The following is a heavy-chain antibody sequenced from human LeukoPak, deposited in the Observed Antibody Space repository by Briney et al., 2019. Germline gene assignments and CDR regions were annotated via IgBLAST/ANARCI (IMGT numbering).Heavy chain of an antibody. D-gene: IGHD2-15*01. CDR1: GYSFTSYW. J-gene: IGHJ3*02. CDR2: IDPSDSYT. Sequence: GESLKISCKGSGYSFTSYWISWVRQMPGKGLEWMGRIDPSDSYTNYSPSFQGHVTISADKSISTAYLQWSSLKASDTAMYYCARSPSVVVAATIDAFDIWGQGTTVTVSS. V-gene: IGHV5-10-1*01. CDR3: ARSPSVVVAATIDAFDI.